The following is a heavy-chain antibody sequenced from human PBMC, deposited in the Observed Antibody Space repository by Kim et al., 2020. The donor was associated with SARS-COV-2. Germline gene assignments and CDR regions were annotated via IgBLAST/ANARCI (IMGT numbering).Heavy chain of an antibody. CDR2: IYYSGST. Sequence: SETLSLTCTVSGGSISSGGYYWSWIRQHPGTGLEWIGFIYYSGSTYYNPSLKSRVIISVDTSKKQFSLKLSSVTAADTAVYYCARASPSDEVYGDYYDALHIWGQGTMVTVSS. CDR3: ARASPSDEVYGDYYDALHI. D-gene: IGHD4-17*01. V-gene: IGHV4-31*03. CDR1: GGSISSGGYY. J-gene: IGHJ3*02.